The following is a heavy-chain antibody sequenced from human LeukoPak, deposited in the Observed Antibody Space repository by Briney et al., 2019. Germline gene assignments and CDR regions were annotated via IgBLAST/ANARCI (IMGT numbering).Heavy chain of an antibody. V-gene: IGHV3-48*04. D-gene: IGHD2-2*02. Sequence: PGGSLRLSCAASGFTFSSYSMNWVRQAPGKGLEWVSYISSSSSTIYYADSVKGRFTISRDNAKNSLYLQMNSLRAEDTAVYYCARDLYCSSTSCYSFGDFDYWGQGTLVTVSS. CDR3: ARDLYCSSTSCYSFGDFDY. CDR2: ISSSSSTI. J-gene: IGHJ4*02. CDR1: GFTFSSYS.